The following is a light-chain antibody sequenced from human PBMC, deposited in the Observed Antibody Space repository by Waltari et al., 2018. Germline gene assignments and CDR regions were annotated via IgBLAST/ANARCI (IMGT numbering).Light chain of an antibody. CDR2: AAS. J-gene: IGKJ1*01. CDR1: QTISSY. Sequence: DIQMTQSPSSLPASVGDRVTITCRASQTISSYLAWYQQKPGKVPKLLIYAASSLESGVPSRFSGSGSGTEFTLTISSLQPEDFAAYYCQQHNSHPRTFGQGTKVEIK. V-gene: IGKV1-17*03. CDR3: QQHNSHPRT.